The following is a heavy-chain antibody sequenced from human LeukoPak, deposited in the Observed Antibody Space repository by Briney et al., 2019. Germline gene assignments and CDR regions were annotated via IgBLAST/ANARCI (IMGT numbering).Heavy chain of an antibody. V-gene: IGHV3-23*01. Sequence: GGSLRLSCAASGFTFSSYAMSWVRQAPGKGLEWVSAISGSGGSTYYADSVKGRFTISRDNSKNTLYLQMNSLRAEDTAVYYCAKGTGSIRIFGVVTCYDYWGQGTLDPVSS. J-gene: IGHJ4*02. CDR2: ISGSGGST. CDR1: GFTFSSYA. CDR3: AKGTGSIRIFGVVTCYDY. D-gene: IGHD3-3*01.